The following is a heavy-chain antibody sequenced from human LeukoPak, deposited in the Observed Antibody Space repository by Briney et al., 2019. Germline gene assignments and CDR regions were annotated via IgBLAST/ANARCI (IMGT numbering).Heavy chain of an antibody. J-gene: IGHJ4*02. Sequence: GGSLRLSCAASGFTFSSYAMSWVRQAPGKGLEWVSAISGSGGSTYYADSVKGRFTISRDNFKNTLYLQMNSLRGEDTAVYYCAKRLTAVPGTGFDYWGQGTLVTVSS. D-gene: IGHD6-19*01. V-gene: IGHV3-23*01. CDR1: GFTFSSYA. CDR3: AKRLTAVPGTGFDY. CDR2: ISGSGGST.